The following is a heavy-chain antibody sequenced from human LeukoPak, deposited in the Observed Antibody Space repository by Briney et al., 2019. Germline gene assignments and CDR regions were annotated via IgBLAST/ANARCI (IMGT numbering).Heavy chain of an antibody. Sequence: SETLSLTCAVYGGSFSGYYWSWIRQPPGKVLEWIGEINHSGSTNYNPSLKSRVTISIDMSKNEFSLRLNSVTAADTAMYYCAKSGGYGLIDYWGQGTLVTVSS. D-gene: IGHD1-26*01. V-gene: IGHV4-34*01. CDR1: GGSFSGYY. CDR2: INHSGST. J-gene: IGHJ4*02. CDR3: AKSGGYGLIDY.